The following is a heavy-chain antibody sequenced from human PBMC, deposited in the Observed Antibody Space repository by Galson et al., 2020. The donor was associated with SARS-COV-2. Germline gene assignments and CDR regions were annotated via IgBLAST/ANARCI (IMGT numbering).Heavy chain of an antibody. CDR2: INPSGGST. D-gene: IGHD2-8*01. V-gene: IGHV1-46*01. CDR3: ARDRGEFVLMVYAIGGCDY. J-gene: IGHJ4*02. CDR1: GYTFTSYY. Sequence: ASVKVSCKASGYTFTSYYMHWVRQAPGQGLEWMGIINPSGGSTSYAQKFQGRVTMTRDTSTSTVYMELSSLRSEDTAVYYCARDRGEFVLMVYAIGGCDYWGQGTLVTGSS.